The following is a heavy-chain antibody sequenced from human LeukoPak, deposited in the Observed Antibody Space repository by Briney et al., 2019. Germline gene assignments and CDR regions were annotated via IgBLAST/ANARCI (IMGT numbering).Heavy chain of an antibody. J-gene: IGHJ4*02. Sequence: PGGSLRLSCAASGFTFSSYEMNWVRQAPGKGLEWVSYISSSGSTIYYADSVKGRFTISRDNAKNSLYLQMNSLRAEDTAVYYCARVDCGGDCYFPYYFDYWGQGTLVTVSS. CDR2: ISSSGSTI. CDR1: GFTFSSYE. CDR3: ARVDCGGDCYFPYYFDY. V-gene: IGHV3-48*03. D-gene: IGHD2-21*02.